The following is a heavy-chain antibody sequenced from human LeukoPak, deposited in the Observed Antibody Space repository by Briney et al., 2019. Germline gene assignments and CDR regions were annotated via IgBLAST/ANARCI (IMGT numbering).Heavy chain of an antibody. CDR3: ARNRPDVDTAMAPGY. CDR1: GLTFSSSW. V-gene: IGHV3-74*03. D-gene: IGHD5-18*01. CDR2: ISNEGSSI. Sequence: GGSLRLSCAASGLTFSSSWMHWVRQAPGKGLVWVSRISNEGSSITYADSVKGRFIISRDNAKNTLYLQMNSLRAEDTAMYYCARNRPDVDTAMAPGYWGQGTLVTVSS. J-gene: IGHJ4*02.